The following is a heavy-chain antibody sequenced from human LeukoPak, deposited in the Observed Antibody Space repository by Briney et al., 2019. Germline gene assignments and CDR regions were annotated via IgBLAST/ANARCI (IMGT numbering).Heavy chain of an antibody. Sequence: SETLSLTCTVSGGSINSYYWSWIRQPPGKGLEWIGHIHYSGTTNYNPSLKSRVSISLDTSKNQFSPKVISVTATDTAVYYCARMTGAWFDPWGQGTLVTVSS. CDR1: GGSINSYY. CDR3: ARMTGAWFDP. CDR2: IHYSGTT. D-gene: IGHD3-9*01. V-gene: IGHV4-59*01. J-gene: IGHJ5*02.